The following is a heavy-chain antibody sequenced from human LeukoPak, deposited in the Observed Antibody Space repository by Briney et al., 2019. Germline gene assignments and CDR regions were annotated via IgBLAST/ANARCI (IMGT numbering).Heavy chain of an antibody. J-gene: IGHJ4*02. CDR3: GRGGIAAAAGGIDY. CDR1: GGSISSGGYS. Sequence: PSQTLSLTCAVSGGSISSGGYSWSWIRQPPGKGLEWIGYIYQSGSTYYNPSLKSRVTISVDRSKNQFSLKLSSVTAADTAVYYCGRGGIAAAAGGIDYWGQGTLVTVSS. CDR2: IYQSGST. D-gene: IGHD6-13*01. V-gene: IGHV4-30-2*01.